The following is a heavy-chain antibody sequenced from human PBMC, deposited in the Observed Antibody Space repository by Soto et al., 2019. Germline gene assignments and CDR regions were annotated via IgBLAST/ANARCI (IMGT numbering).Heavy chain of an antibody. CDR2: LNSGATTA. V-gene: IGHV3-74*01. D-gene: IGHD2-21*02. CDR1: GLTFSTYW. J-gene: IGHJ6*02. CDR3: ARVVPGYYAVDV. Sequence: EVQLVESGGGLVQPGGSLRLSCTASGLTFSTYWMHWVRQAPGKGLAWISRLNSGATTANYADSVRGRCTISRDNAKNTVYLQLNSLRDEDTAVYYCARVVPGYYAVDVWGQGTTVTVSS.